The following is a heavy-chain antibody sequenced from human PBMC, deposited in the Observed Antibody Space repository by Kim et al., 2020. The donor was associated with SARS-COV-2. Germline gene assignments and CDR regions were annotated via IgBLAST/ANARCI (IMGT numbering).Heavy chain of an antibody. Sequence: SQNFQGRVTITRDTSASTAYMELSSLRSEDTAVYYCARVAVPGSTWYFDYWGQGTLVTVSS. CDR3: ARVAVPGSTWYFDY. J-gene: IGHJ4*02. D-gene: IGHD6-19*01. V-gene: IGHV1-3*01.